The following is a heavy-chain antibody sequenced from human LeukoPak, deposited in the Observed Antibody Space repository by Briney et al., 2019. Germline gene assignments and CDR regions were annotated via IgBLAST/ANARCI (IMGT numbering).Heavy chain of an antibody. Sequence: GGSLRLSCAASGFTFSDFYMTWIRQAPGKGLELLSYISGSAHDVNYIDSVRGRFTISRDNAKNSLYLHMNSLTVEDTAVYYCARASYSYDISGWVPFDYWGQGTLVTVSS. CDR1: GFTFSDFY. CDR2: ISGSAHDV. V-gene: IGHV3-11*01. CDR3: ARASYSYDISGWVPFDY. D-gene: IGHD3-22*01. J-gene: IGHJ4*02.